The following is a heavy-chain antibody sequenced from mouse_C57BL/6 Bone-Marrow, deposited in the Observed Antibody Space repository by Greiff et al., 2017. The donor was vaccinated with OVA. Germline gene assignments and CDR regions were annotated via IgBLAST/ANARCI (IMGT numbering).Heavy chain of an antibody. CDR1: GFTFSSYG. CDR2: ISSGGSYT. Sequence: DVQLVESGGDLVKPGGSLKLSCAASGFTFSSYGMSWVRQTPDKRLEWVAIISSGGSYTYYPDSVKGRFTITRDNAMNTLYLQMSSLKSEYTAIYYCASRGSYWGQGTLVTVSA. J-gene: IGHJ3*01. V-gene: IGHV5-6*01. CDR3: ASRGSY.